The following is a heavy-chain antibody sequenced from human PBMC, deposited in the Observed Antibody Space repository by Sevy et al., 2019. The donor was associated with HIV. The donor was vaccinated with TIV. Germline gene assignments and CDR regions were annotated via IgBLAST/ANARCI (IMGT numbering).Heavy chain of an antibody. V-gene: IGHV3-30*03. CDR1: GFSFSDYR. J-gene: IGHJ4*02. D-gene: IGHD3-16*01. Sequence: GGSLRLSCAASGFSFSDYRMHWGRQAPGKGLEWVAVISYDGRNNKYNADSVKGRFTISRDNSKNTLYLQMNSLRAEDTAIYYCARDRGEILSSAFDYWGQGTLVTVSS. CDR2: ISYDGRNNK. CDR3: ARDRGEILSSAFDY.